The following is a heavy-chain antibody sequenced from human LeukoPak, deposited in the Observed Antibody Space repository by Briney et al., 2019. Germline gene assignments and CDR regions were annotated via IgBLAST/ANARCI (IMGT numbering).Heavy chain of an antibody. J-gene: IGHJ6*02. V-gene: IGHV3-66*03. CDR1: GFTVSSNY. Sequence: GGSLRLSCAASGFTVSSNYMSWVRQAPGKGLEWVSVIYSCGSTYYADSVKGRFTISRDNSKNMVYLQMNSLRAEDTAVYYCAREIGDYDFWSGTRGNGMDVWGQGTTVTVSS. CDR3: AREIGDYDFWSGTRGNGMDV. CDR2: IYSCGST. D-gene: IGHD3-3*01.